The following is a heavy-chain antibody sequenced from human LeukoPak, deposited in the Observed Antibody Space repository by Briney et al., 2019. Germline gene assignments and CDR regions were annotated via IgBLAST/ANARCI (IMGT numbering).Heavy chain of an antibody. V-gene: IGHV1-24*01. Sequence: ASVKVSCKVSGYTLTELSMHWVRQAPGKGLEWMGGFDPEDGETIYAQKFQGRVTMTEDTSTDTAYMELSSLRPEDTAVYYCATVGVLSITIFGVVPYYFDYWGQGTLVTVSS. CDR1: GYTLTELS. CDR2: FDPEDGET. CDR3: ATVGVLSITIFGVVPYYFDY. J-gene: IGHJ4*02. D-gene: IGHD3-3*01.